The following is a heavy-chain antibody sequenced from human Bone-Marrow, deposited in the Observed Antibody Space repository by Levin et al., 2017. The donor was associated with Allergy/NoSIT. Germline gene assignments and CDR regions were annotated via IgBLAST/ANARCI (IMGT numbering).Heavy chain of an antibody. D-gene: IGHD1-1*01. J-gene: IGHJ4*02. CDR2: INPNSGGT. CDR3: TRDLEPAVDGG. Sequence: GESLKISCKASGYTFTGYYLHWVRQAPGQGLEWMGRINPNSGGTNYAQKFQGRVTMTRDTSISTAFMELSRLRYDDTAVYYCTRDLEPAVDGGWGQGTLVTVSS. V-gene: IGHV1-2*06. CDR1: GYTFTGYY.